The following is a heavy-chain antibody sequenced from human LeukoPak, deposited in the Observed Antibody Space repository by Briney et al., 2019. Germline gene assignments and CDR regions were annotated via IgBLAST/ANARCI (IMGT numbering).Heavy chain of an antibody. CDR1: GFTFSSYA. V-gene: IGHV3-23*01. CDR2: ISGSGGST. J-gene: IGHJ1*01. D-gene: IGHD2-15*01. Sequence: GGSLRLSCAASGFTFSSYAMSWVRQAPGKGLEWVSAISGSGGSTYYADSVKGRFTISRDNSKNTLYLQMNSLRAEDTAVYYCAKDNRYCSGGGCKGDFQHWGQGTLVTVSS. CDR3: AKDNRYCSGGGCKGDFQH.